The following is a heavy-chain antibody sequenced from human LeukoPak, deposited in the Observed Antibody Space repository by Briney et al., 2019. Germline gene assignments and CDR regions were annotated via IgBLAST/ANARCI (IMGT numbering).Heavy chain of an antibody. J-gene: IGHJ4*02. Sequence: PSETLSLTCTVSGGSISSSSYSWGWIRQPPGKGQEWIESIYYSGTTYYNPSLKSRVTISVDTSKIQFSLKLSSVAATDTAVYFCARLRFDFWSGYTHPYFDYWGQGTLVTVSS. V-gene: IGHV4-39*01. CDR1: GGSISSSSYS. CDR3: ARLRFDFWSGYTHPYFDY. D-gene: IGHD3-3*01. CDR2: IYYSGTT.